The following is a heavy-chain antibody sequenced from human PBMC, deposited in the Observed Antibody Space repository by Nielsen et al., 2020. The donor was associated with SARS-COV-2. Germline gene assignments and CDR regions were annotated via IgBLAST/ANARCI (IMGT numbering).Heavy chain of an antibody. J-gene: IGHJ5*02. Sequence: GESLKIPCAASGFTFSSYGMHWVRQAPGKGLEWVAVISYDGSNKYYADSVKGRFTISRDNSKNTLYLQTNSLRAEDTAVYYCAKDRGYLWFDPWGQGTLVTVSS. D-gene: IGHD3-10*01. CDR3: AKDRGYLWFDP. V-gene: IGHV3-30*18. CDR2: ISYDGSNK. CDR1: GFTFSSYG.